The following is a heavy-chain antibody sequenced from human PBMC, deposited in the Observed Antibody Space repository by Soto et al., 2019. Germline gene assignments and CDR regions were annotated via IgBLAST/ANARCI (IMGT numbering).Heavy chain of an antibody. CDR1: GYTFTSYG. Sequence: QVQLVQSGAEVKKPGASVKVSCKASGYTFTSYGISWVRPAPGQGLEWMGWISAYNGNTNYAQKLQGRVTMTTDTSSRIDYLWLRSIRSDDTAVYYCARESGSGGGTTFGYWGQGTLVTVSS. D-gene: IGHD1-7*01. CDR2: ISAYNGNT. V-gene: IGHV1-18*01. J-gene: IGHJ4*02. CDR3: ARESGSGGGTTFGY.